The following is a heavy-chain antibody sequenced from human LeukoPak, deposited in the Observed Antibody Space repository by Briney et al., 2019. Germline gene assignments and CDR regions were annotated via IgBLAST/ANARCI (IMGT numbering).Heavy chain of an antibody. CDR3: ARDGSRYYDILTLTGWFDP. D-gene: IGHD3-9*01. CDR1: GFTFSSYG. J-gene: IGHJ5*02. V-gene: IGHV3-33*01. Sequence: PGGSLRLSCAASGFTFSSYGMHGVRQAPGKGLEWVAVIWYDGSNKYYADSVKGRFTISRDNSKNTLYLQMNSLRAEDTAVYYCARDGSRYYDILTLTGWFDPWGQGTLVTVSS. CDR2: IWYDGSNK.